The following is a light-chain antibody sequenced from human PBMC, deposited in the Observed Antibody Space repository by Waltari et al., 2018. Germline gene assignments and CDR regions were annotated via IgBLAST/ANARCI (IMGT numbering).Light chain of an antibody. CDR1: SHNVGNQP. Sequence: QAGLTHPPPVSKALRQTPTLTCTGHSHNVGNQPAAWLPQHPGHPPQLLSYRNNNRPSGIAERFSSSRSGNTASLTITGLQPEDEADYYYSAWDSNLVAVVFGGGTKLTV. CDR3: SAWDSNLVAVV. V-gene: IGLV10-54*04. J-gene: IGLJ3*02. CDR2: RNN.